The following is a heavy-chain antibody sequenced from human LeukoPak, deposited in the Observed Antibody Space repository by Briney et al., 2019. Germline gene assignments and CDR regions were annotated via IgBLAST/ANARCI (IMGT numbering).Heavy chain of an antibody. J-gene: IGHJ6*03. CDR1: GYTFTSYG. D-gene: IGHD2-15*01. Sequence: ASVNVSCTASGYTFTSYGISRVRQAPGQGLEWMGWISAYNGNTNYAQKLQGRVTMTTDTSTSTAYMELRSLRSDDTAVYYCASGGPVLRGGYYYYYMDVWGKGTTVTVSS. CDR3: ASGGPVLRGGYYYYYMDV. V-gene: IGHV1-18*01. CDR2: ISAYNGNT.